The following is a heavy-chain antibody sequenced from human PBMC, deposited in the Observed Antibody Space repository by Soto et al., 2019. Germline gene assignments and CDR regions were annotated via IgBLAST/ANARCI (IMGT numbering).Heavy chain of an antibody. Sequence: EVQLVESGGGLVQPGGSLRLSCVASGFIFNSYSMNWVRQAPGKGLEWISYINSGSTSVFYADSVKGRFSISRDNAKNSLYLQMKSQRAEDTAVYYCASSASRDAYWGQGTLVTDSS. D-gene: IGHD1-26*01. CDR2: INSGSTSV. V-gene: IGHV3-48*01. CDR3: ASSASRDAY. J-gene: IGHJ4*02. CDR1: GFIFNSYS.